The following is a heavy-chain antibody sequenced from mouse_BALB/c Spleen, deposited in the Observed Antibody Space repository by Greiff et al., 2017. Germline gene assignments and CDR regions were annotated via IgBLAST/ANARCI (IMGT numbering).Heavy chain of an antibody. CDR1: GYTFTSYW. D-gene: IGHD1-1*01. V-gene: IGHV1-7*01. Sequence: VQLQQSGAELAKPGASVKMSCKASGYTFTSYWMHWVKQRPGQGLEWIGYINPSTGYTEYNQKFKDKATLTADKSSSTAYMQLSSLTSEDSAVYYCALITTVVAADYAMDYWGQGTSVTVSS. CDR2: INPSTGYT. CDR3: ALITTVVAADYAMDY. J-gene: IGHJ4*01.